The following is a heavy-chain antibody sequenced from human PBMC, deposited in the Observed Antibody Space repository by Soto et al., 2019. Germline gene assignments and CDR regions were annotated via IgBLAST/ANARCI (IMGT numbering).Heavy chain of an antibody. CDR3: ARYIDDFTRRQWLGKYGMDV. CDR2: ISSSSSTI. CDR1: GFTFSSYS. Sequence: EVQLVESGGGLVQPGGSLRLSCAASGFTFSSYSMNWVRQAPGKGLEWVSYISSSSSTIYYADSVKGRFTISRDNAKNSLYLQMNSLRDEDTAVYYCARYIDDFTRRQWLGKYGMDVWGQGTTVTVCS. D-gene: IGHD6-19*01. J-gene: IGHJ6*02. V-gene: IGHV3-48*02.